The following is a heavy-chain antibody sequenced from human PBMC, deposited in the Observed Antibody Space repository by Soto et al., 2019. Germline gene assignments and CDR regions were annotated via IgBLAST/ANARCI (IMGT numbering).Heavy chain of an antibody. CDR3: EREGYSSSWYDRAFDI. CDR2: IYYSGST. Sequence: TLSLTCTVSGGSISSGGYYWSWIRQHPGKGLEWIGYIYYSGSTYYNPSLKSRVTISVDTSKNQFSLKLSSVTAADTAVYYCEREGYSSSWYDRAFDIWGQGTMVTVSS. CDR1: GGSISSGGYY. J-gene: IGHJ3*02. D-gene: IGHD6-13*01. V-gene: IGHV4-31*03.